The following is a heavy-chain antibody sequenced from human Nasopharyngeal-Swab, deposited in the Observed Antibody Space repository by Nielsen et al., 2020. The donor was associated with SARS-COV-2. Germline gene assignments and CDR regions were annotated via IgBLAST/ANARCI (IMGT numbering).Heavy chain of an antibody. CDR2: ISGDGGST. V-gene: IGHV3-43*02. J-gene: IGHJ4*02. CDR3: ARSRIDY. Sequence: GESLKISCAASGFTFDDYAMHWVRQAPGKGLEWVSLISGDGGSTYYADSVKGRFTISRDNAKNSVYLQMNSLRAEDTAAYYCARSRIDYWGQGTLVTVSS. CDR1: GFTFDDYA. D-gene: IGHD5-24*01.